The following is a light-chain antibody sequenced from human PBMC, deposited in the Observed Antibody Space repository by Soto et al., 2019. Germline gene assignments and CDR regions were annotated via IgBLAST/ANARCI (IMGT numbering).Light chain of an antibody. CDR1: QDIRVD. Sequence: AIDMTQSPASVSASVVGVVIITCRASQDIRVDVGWLQQRPGHAPNLLIYAASTLHTGVPSTFTGSGSGTDFTLTINDLQPEDVATYFCLQDYDFPYTFGQGTKVDI. J-gene: IGKJ2*01. V-gene: IGKV1-6*01. CDR3: LQDYDFPYT. CDR2: AAS.